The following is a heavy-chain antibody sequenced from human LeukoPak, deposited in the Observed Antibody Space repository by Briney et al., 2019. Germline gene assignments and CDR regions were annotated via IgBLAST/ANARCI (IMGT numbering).Heavy chain of an antibody. CDR2: TYYRSKWYN. Sequence: SQTLSLTCAISGDSVSSNSAAWNWIRQSPSRGLEWLGRTYYRSKWYNDYAVSVKSRITINPDTSKNQFSLQLNSVTPEDTAVYYCARAGRHSSSWYGDYYYYYYMDVWGKGTTVTVSS. CDR1: GDSVSSNSAA. V-gene: IGHV6-1*01. CDR3: ARAGRHSSSWYGDYYYYYYMDV. D-gene: IGHD6-13*01. J-gene: IGHJ6*03.